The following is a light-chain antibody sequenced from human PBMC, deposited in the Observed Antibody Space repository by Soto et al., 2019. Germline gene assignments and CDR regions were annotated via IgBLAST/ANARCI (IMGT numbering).Light chain of an antibody. CDR3: QQYGAYT. CDR1: QSVSSSY. J-gene: IGKJ2*01. Sequence: EIVLTQSPGTLSLSPGERATLSCRASQSVSSSYLAWYQQKPGQAPRLLIYGASSRATGIPDRFSGSGSVTDFTLTISRLEPEEFAVYYCQQYGAYTFGQGTKLEIK. V-gene: IGKV3-20*01. CDR2: GAS.